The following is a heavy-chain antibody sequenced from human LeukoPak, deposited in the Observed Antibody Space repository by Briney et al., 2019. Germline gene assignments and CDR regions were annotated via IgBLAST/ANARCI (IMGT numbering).Heavy chain of an antibody. CDR1: GGSISSYY. CDR3: ARGSDYFDY. D-gene: IGHD1-26*01. V-gene: IGHV4-59*01. J-gene: IGHJ4*02. Sequence: PSETLSLTCTVSGGSISSYYWSWIRQPPGKGLEWIGYIDFSGSTSYNPSLKSRVTISVDTSKNQFSLKLSSVTAADTAVYYCARGSDYFDYWGQGTLVTVSS. CDR2: IDFSGST.